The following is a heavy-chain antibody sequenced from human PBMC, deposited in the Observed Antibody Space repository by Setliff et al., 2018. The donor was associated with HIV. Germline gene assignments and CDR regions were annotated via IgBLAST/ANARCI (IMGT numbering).Heavy chain of an antibody. V-gene: IGHV4-61*09. J-gene: IGHJ4*02. Sequence: KPSETLSLTCTVSGGSISSGSYYWSWIRQPAGKGLEWIGHIHTSGSTKYNPSLKSRVTISADTSKNQFSLKLSSVIAADTAVYYCARHAAGPDGPFDYWGQGTLVTVSS. CDR1: GGSISSGSYY. D-gene: IGHD2-2*01. CDR3: ARHAAGPDGPFDY. CDR2: IHTSGST.